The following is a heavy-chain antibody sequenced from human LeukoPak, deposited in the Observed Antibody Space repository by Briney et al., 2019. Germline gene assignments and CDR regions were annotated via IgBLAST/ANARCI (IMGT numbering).Heavy chain of an antibody. CDR2: ISSSSSYI. CDR3: ARTSSGPYYYYYGMDF. D-gene: IGHD3-22*01. Sequence: GGSLRLSCAASGFTFSSYSMNWVRQAPGKGLEWVSSISSSSSYIYYADSVKGRFTISRDNAKNSLYLQMNSPRAEDTAVYYCARTSSGPYYYYYGMDFWGQGTTVTVSS. J-gene: IGHJ6*02. V-gene: IGHV3-21*01. CDR1: GFTFSSYS.